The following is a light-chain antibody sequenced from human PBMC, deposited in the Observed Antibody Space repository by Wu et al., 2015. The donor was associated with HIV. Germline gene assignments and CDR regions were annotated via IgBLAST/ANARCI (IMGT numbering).Light chain of an antibody. J-gene: IGKJ4*01. Sequence: EILLTQSPATLSLSPGERVTLSCRASETVGLSLAWYQQRPGQAPRLLIYDTSDRAPDVPARFTGGGSGTDFTLIISSLQPEDFAIYYCQQRGGWPLTFGGGTKVRDQT. V-gene: IGKV3-11*01. CDR1: ETVGLS. CDR3: QQRGGWPLT. CDR2: DTS.